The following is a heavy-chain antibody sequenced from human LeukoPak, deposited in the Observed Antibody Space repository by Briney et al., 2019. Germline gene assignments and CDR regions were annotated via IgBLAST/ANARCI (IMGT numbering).Heavy chain of an antibody. J-gene: IGHJ4*02. CDR1: GFTLSSYA. V-gene: IGHV3-23*01. D-gene: IGHD2-21*01. Sequence: GGSLRLSCAASGFTLSSYAMSWVRQGPGKGLEWVSAISVSGNTYHADSVKGRFTISRDSSKNTLYLQMNSLRAEDAAVYFCAKAPVTSCRGAYCYPFDSWGQGTLVTVSS. CDR2: ISVSGNT. CDR3: AKAPVTSCRGAYCYPFDS.